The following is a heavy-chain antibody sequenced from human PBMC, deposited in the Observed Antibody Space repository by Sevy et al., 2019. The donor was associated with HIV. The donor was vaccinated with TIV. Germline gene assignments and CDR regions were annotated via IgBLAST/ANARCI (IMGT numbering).Heavy chain of an antibody. Sequence: GGSLRLSCAASGFTFSSHSMNWVRQAPGKGLEWVSYISSSSSTIYYADAVKGRFTISRDNAKNSLYLQMNSLRDEDKAVYYCARDLQLWLNYFDYWGQGTLVTVSS. D-gene: IGHD5-18*01. J-gene: IGHJ4*02. V-gene: IGHV3-48*02. CDR1: GFTFSSHS. CDR2: ISSSSSTI. CDR3: ARDLQLWLNYFDY.